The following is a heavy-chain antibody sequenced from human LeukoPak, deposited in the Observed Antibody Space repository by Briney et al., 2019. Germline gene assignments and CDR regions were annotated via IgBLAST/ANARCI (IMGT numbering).Heavy chain of an antibody. Sequence: GGSLRLSCTASGFIFSNYYMAWVRQPPGRGLEWISYISADAATVRYADSAEGRFTVSRDNTQNSIYLEMSSLRVDDTAVYYCARMYSSGYYGDYFDYWGQGNLVSVSS. J-gene: IGHJ4*02. D-gene: IGHD5-12*01. CDR1: GFIFSNYY. V-gene: IGHV3-11*04. CDR3: ARMYSSGYYGDYFDY. CDR2: ISADAATV.